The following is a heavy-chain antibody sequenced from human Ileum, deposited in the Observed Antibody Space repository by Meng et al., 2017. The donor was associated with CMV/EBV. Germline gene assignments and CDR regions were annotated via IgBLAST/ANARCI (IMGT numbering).Heavy chain of an antibody. CDR1: GFTFRSYW. CDR3: AAWAHILAVAPTGDDY. CDR2: ISPDGSSA. D-gene: IGHD2-2*01. Sequence: GGSLKISCAASGFTFRSYWMDWVRQAPGKGLVWVSRISPDGSSAAYADSVRGRFTISRDNAKNTLYLQMNSLRVEDTAVYYCAAWAHILAVAPTGDDYWGQGTLVTVSS. J-gene: IGHJ4*02. V-gene: IGHV3-74*03.